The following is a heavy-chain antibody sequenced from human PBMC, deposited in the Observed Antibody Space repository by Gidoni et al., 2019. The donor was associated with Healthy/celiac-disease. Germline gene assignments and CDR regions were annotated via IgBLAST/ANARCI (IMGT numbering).Heavy chain of an antibody. V-gene: IGHV3-33*01. J-gene: IGHJ6*02. CDR2: IWYDGSNK. CDR3: ARDFKSSRSHGSGAGRNGMDV. CDR1: GFTFSSYG. D-gene: IGHD3-10*01. Sequence: QVQLVESGGGVVQPGRSLRLSCAASGFTFSSYGIPWCRQAPGKGLEWVAVIWYDGSNKYYADSVKGRLTISRDNSKNTLYLQMNSLRAEDTAVYYCARDFKSSRSHGSGAGRNGMDVWGQGTTVTVSS.